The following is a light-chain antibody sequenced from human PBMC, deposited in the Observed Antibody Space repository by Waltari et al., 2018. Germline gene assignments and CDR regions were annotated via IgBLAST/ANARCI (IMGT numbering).Light chain of an antibody. CDR3: QAWDNSNVI. J-gene: IGLJ2*01. V-gene: IGLV3-1*01. Sequence: SYELTQPPSVSVSPGQTATITCSGHELGDNYASWYQQKSGPSPVLVIYRDNQRPSGIPERFSGSSSGNTATLTVSGTQGMDEADYYCQAWDNSNVIFGGGTKLTVL. CDR1: ELGDNY. CDR2: RDN.